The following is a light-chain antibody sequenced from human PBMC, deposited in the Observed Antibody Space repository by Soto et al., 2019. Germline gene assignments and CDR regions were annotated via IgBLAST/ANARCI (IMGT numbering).Light chain of an antibody. Sequence: HSALTQPRSVSGSPGQSVTISCTGTNSDVGRYNFVSWYQQLPGKAPKLLISAVSQRPSGVPDRFSGSKSGNTASLTISGLQADDEADYFCYSYTASDIWVFGGGTKVTVL. J-gene: IGLJ3*02. CDR2: AVS. CDR3: YSYTASDIWV. CDR1: NSDVGRYNF. V-gene: IGLV2-11*01.